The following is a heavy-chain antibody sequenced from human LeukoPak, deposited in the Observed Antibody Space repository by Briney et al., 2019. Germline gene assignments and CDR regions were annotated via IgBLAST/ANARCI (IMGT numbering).Heavy chain of an antibody. Sequence: PGGSLRLSCAASAFTFSTYSMHWVRQAPGKGLEWVAAISYDGPNKNYADSVKGRFTISRDNSKNTLYLQMNSLRAEDTAVYYCAGGLRIAVAGNIDYWGQGTLVTVSS. CDR2: ISYDGPNK. V-gene: IGHV3-30*04. D-gene: IGHD6-19*01. J-gene: IGHJ4*02. CDR1: AFTFSTYS. CDR3: AGGLRIAVAGNIDY.